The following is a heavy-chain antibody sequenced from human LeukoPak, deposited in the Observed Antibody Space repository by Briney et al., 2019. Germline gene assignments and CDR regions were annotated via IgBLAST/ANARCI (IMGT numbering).Heavy chain of an antibody. D-gene: IGHD4-11*01. Sequence: GGSLRLSCAASGFTFSSFAMNWVRRAPGKGLEWVSGISGSGISRGYADSVKGRFTISRDNSKNTVLLQMDSQRAEDTAIYYCAKRSGVYSDNSGVFDYWGQGSLVTVSS. CDR2: ISGSGISR. CDR3: AKRSGVYSDNSGVFDY. CDR1: GFTFSSFA. J-gene: IGHJ4*02. V-gene: IGHV3-23*01.